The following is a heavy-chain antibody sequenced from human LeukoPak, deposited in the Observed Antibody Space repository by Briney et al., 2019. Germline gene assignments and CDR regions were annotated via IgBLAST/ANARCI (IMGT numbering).Heavy chain of an antibody. CDR3: AREGASQDVRGFDY. Sequence: SETLSLTCTVSGGSTGSDYWAWIRQPPGKGLEWIAYVYYGGVTSYNPSLKSRVTISIDTSKNQFSLNLTSVTAADTAVYYCAREGASQDVRGFDYWGQGTQVTVSS. D-gene: IGHD3-10*02. J-gene: IGHJ4*02. V-gene: IGHV4-59*12. CDR1: GGSTGSDY. CDR2: VYYGGVT.